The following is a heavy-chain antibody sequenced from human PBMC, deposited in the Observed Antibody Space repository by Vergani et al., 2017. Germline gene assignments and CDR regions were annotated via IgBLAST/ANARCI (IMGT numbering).Heavy chain of an antibody. D-gene: IGHD5-18*01. CDR3: ASSGYSYGYFIDY. CDR1: GGTFSSYA. CDR2: INPNSGGT. Sequence: QVQLVQSGAEVKKPGSSVKVSCKASGGTFSSYAISWVRQAPGQGLEWMGWINPNSGGTNYAQKFQGRVTMTRDTSISTAYMELSRLRSDDTAVYYCASSGYSYGYFIDYWGQGTLVTVSS. V-gene: IGHV1-2*02. J-gene: IGHJ4*02.